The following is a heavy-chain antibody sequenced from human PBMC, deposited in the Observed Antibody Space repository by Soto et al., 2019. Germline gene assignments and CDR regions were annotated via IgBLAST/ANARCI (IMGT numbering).Heavy chain of an antibody. V-gene: IGHV4-39*01. J-gene: IGHJ4*02. CDR2: IYYSGST. D-gene: IGHD3-3*01. CDR1: GGSISSSSYY. Sequence: SETLSLTCTVSGGSISSSSYYWGWIRQPPGKGLEWIGNIYYSGSTYYNPSLKSRVTISVDTSKNQFSLKLSSVTAADTAVYYGVRHNTAISISDHCGQRNLVTVSS. CDR3: VRHNTAISISDH.